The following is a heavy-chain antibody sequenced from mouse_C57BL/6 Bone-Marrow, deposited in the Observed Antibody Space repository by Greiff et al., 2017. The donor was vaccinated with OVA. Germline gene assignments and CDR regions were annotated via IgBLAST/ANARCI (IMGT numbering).Heavy chain of an antibody. CDR2: INPSTGGT. J-gene: IGHJ4*01. CDR3: ARSPLYDGYYMGYAMDY. CDR1: GYSFTGYY. Sequence: VQLQQSGPELVKPGASVKISCKASGYSFTGYYMNWVKQSPEKSLEWIGEINPSTGGTTYNQKFKAKATLTVDTSSSTAYMQLKSLTSADSAVYYCARSPLYDGYYMGYAMDYWGQGTSVTVSS. D-gene: IGHD2-3*01. V-gene: IGHV1-42*01.